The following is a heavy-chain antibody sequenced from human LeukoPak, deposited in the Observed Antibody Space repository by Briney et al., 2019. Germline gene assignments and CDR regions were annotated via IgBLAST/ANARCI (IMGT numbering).Heavy chain of an antibody. CDR1: GGSISSGGYS. CDR2: IYYSGST. D-gene: IGHD3-3*01. V-gene: IGHV4-61*08. J-gene: IGHJ4*02. Sequence: PSETLSLTCAVSGGSISSGGYSWSWIRQPPGKGLEWIGYIYYSGSTNYNPSLKSRVTISVDTSKNQFSLKLSSVTAADTAVYYCARGTYDFWSGYYPIDYWGQGTLVTVSS. CDR3: ARGTYDFWSGYYPIDY.